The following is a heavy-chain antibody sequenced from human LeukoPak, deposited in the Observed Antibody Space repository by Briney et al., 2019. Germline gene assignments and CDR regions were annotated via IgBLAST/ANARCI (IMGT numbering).Heavy chain of an antibody. V-gene: IGHV4-59*01. J-gene: IGHJ4*02. D-gene: IGHD6-13*01. CDR3: ARGTGYSSMTF. CDR1: GGSISSYY. CDR2: IYHSENT. Sequence: SETLSPTCTVSGGSISSYYWSWIRQPPGKGLDWIGYIYHSENTKYNPSLKSRVTISVDTSKNQFSLNLNSVTAADTAVYYCARGTGYSSMTFWGQGTLVTVSS.